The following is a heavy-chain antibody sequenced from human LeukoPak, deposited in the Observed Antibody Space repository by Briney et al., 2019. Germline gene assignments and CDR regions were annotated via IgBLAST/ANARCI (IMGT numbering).Heavy chain of an antibody. CDR1: GFTFSSYT. Sequence: PGGSLRLSCAASGFTFSSYTMNWVRQAPGKGLEWVSSISSSSTYMYYADSVKGRFTISRDNAKNSLYLQMNSLRAEDTAVYYCARLSIFFYGMDVWGQGTTVTVSS. D-gene: IGHD3-16*02. V-gene: IGHV3-21*01. J-gene: IGHJ6*02. CDR2: ISSSSTYM. CDR3: ARLSIFFYGMDV.